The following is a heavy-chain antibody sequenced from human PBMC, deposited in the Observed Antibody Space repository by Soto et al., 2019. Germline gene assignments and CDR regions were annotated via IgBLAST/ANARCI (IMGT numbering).Heavy chain of an antibody. CDR3: ARDRVYTCGSDGDY. J-gene: IGHJ4*02. Sequence: QVHLVQSGAEVKKPGSSVRVSCKTSGYTFSNYAISWVRQAPGQGLEWMGWINTGSGYTNYAHDRVTRTKDASTYTAYLEVTSLRYDDTAIYYCARDRVYTCGSDGDYWGQGTLVTVSS. V-gene: IGHV1-18*01. CDR1: GYTFSNYA. D-gene: IGHD5-12*01. CDR2: INTGSGYT.